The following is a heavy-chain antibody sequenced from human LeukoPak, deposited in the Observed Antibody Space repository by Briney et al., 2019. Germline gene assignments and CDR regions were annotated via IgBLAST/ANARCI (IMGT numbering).Heavy chain of an antibody. J-gene: IGHJ4*02. CDR3: AREKRVVGAPHFDS. D-gene: IGHD1-26*01. CDR1: GGSINHFY. CDR2: IYHSGTT. V-gene: IGHV4-59*01. Sequence: PSETLSLTCNVSGGSINHFYWSWIRHPPGKGLEWIGYIYHSGTTNYSPSLKSRVTMSLDTSTSQFSLKVNSVTAADTAVYYCAREKRVVGAPHFDSWGQGTLVTVSS.